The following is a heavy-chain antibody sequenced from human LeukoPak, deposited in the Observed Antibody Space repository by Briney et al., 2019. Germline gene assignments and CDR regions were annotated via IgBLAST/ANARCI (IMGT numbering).Heavy chain of an antibody. CDR3: ARGGYCSGGSCYYFDY. Sequence: SETLSLTCTVSGGSISSYYWSWIRQPPGKGLEWIGYIYYSGSTNYNPSLKSRVTISVDTSKNQFSLKLSSVTAADTAVYYCARGGYCSGGSCYYFDYWGQGTLVTVSS. D-gene: IGHD2-15*01. J-gene: IGHJ4*02. V-gene: IGHV4-59*01. CDR2: IYYSGST. CDR1: GGSISSYY.